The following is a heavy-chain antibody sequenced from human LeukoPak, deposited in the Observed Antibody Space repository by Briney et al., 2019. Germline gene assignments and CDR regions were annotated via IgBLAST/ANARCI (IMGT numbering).Heavy chain of an antibody. J-gene: IGHJ4*02. Sequence: GGSLRLSCAASGFTFSSYWMSWVRQAPGKGLEWVANIKQDGSEKYCVDSVKGRFTISRDNAKNSLYLQMNSLRAEDTAVYYCARDSRGYSYGYLGFTFDYWGQGTLVTVSS. CDR3: ARDSRGYSYGYLGFTFDY. D-gene: IGHD5-18*01. CDR2: IKQDGSEK. V-gene: IGHV3-7*01. CDR1: GFTFSSYW.